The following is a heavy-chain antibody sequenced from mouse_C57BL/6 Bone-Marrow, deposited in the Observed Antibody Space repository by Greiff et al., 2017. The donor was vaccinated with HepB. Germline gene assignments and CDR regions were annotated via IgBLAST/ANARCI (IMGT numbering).Heavy chain of an antibody. CDR2: ILPGSGST. CDR1: GYTFTGYW. V-gene: IGHV1-9*01. CDR3: ARRGLYFDY. D-gene: IGHD3-3*01. Sequence: VKLQESGAELMKPGASVKLSCKATGYTFTGYWIEWVKQRPGHGLEWIGEILPGSGSTNYNEKFKGKATFTADTSSNTAYMQLSSLITEDSAIYYCARRGLYFDYWGQGTTLTVSS. J-gene: IGHJ2*01.